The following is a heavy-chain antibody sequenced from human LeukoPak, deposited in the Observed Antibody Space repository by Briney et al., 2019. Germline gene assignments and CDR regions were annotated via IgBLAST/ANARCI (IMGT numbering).Heavy chain of an antibody. J-gene: IGHJ4*02. CDR2: INTDGTVT. Sequence: GGSLRLSCAASGFTFSKYWMLWVRQAPGKGLESVSRINTDGTVTTHTDSVKGRFTVSRDNADNTMFLQMNSVRDEDTAVYYCATRQWLAPPPDSWGQGTPVTVSS. V-gene: IGHV3-74*01. CDR3: ATRQWLAPPPDS. CDR1: GFTFSKYW. D-gene: IGHD6-19*01.